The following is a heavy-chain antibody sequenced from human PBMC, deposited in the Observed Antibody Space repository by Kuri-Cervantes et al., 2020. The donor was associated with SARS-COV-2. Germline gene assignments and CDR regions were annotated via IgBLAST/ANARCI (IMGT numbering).Heavy chain of an antibody. CDR2: IIPIFRKL. CDR3: ARGDPKPYDSRFVHAFDI. CDR1: GGSFSTYA. Sequence: SVKVSYKVSGGSFSTYAITWVRQAPGQGLEWMGGIIPIFRKLNYAQKFQGRVTITADEPTTTAYMELSSLKSEDTAVYYCARGDPKPYDSRFVHAFDIWGQGTMVTVSS. J-gene: IGHJ3*02. V-gene: IGHV1-69*13. D-gene: IGHD3-22*01.